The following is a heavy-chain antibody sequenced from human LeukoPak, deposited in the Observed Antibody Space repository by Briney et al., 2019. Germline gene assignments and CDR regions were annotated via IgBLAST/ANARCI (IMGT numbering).Heavy chain of an antibody. CDR2: IKQDGSKK. CDR3: TRVGYIDEGIDY. V-gene: IGHV3-7*04. J-gene: IGHJ4*02. CDR1: GFPFGSYW. Sequence: PGGSLRLSYVASGFPFGSYWMTWVRRAPGKGLEWVANIKQDGSKKSYVDSVKGRFTISRDNAKNSLYLQMNSLRAEDTAIYYCTRVGYIDEGIDYWGQGTLVTVSS. D-gene: IGHD5-24*01.